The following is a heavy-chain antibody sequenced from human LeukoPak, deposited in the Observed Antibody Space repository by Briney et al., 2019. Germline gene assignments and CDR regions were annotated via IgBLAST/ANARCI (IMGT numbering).Heavy chain of an antibody. V-gene: IGHV3-23*01. CDR2: ISGNGGRI. D-gene: IGHD4-17*01. CDR1: GFSFTDYA. Sequence: PGGSLRLSCAASGFSFTDYAVNWVRQAPGKGLEWVSGISGNGGRIQYADSVKGRFTISRDNSRNTVYLQMQSLTVEDTALYYCAEDWMTTVTTAAWFFDLWGRGTPVSVSS. CDR3: AEDWMTTVTTAAWFFDL. J-gene: IGHJ2*01.